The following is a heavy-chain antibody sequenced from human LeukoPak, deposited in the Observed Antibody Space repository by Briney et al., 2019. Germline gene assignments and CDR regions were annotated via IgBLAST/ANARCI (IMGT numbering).Heavy chain of an antibody. CDR2: ISGSGGST. CDR1: GFTFSSYA. V-gene: IGHV3-23*01. D-gene: IGHD6-19*01. CDR3: AKIAYIPPLQWPELAYFDY. J-gene: IGHJ4*02. Sequence: PPGGSLRLSCSASGFTFSSYAMSWVRQAPGKGLEWVSAISGSGGSTYYADSVKGRFTISRDNSKNTLFLQMNSLRAEDTAVYYCAKIAYIPPLQWPELAYFDYWGQGTLVTVSS.